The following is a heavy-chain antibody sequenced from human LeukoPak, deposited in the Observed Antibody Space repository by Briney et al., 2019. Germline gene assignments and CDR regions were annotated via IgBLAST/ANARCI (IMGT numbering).Heavy chain of an antibody. J-gene: IGHJ4*02. D-gene: IGHD6-6*01. CDR2: LKQDGSEE. CDR1: GFTVRDYV. CDR3: VRGLGSRSGAGDY. V-gene: IGHV3-7*01. Sequence: GGSLRLSCAASGFTVRDYVMTWVRQAPGKGPEWVANLKQDGSEEYYVDSVKGRFTSSRDNAKNSLYLQMTSLRVEDAAVYYCVRGLGSRSGAGDYWGQGTLVTVSS.